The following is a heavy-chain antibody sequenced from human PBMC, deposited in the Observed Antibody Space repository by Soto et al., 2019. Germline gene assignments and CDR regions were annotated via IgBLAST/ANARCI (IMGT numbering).Heavy chain of an antibody. CDR3: ARDLAISSTDGPLGP. V-gene: IGHV4-59*01. CDR2: IHYTGST. D-gene: IGHD3-3*02. CDR1: GGSMSRYY. J-gene: IGHJ5*02. Sequence: PSETLSLTCTVSGGSMSRYYWTWIRQPPGKGLEWIGNIHYTGSTNYNPSLKSRVTILLGTSTSQFSLKVSSVTAADTAVYYCARDLAISSTDGPLGPWGHRTRVTVSS.